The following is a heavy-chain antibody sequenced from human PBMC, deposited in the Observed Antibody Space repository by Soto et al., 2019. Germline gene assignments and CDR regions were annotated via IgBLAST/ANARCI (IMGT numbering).Heavy chain of an antibody. V-gene: IGHV3-11*01. Sequence: QVQLVESGGGLVKPGGSLRLSCAASGFTFSDYYMNWIRQAPGQGLEWVSNISSSDNTIYYADSVKGRFTISRDNAKNALDLQMSSLRAEDTAVYYCARDSRPVTLWGQGTLVTVSS. CDR3: ARDSRPVTL. CDR2: ISSSDNTI. CDR1: GFTFSDYY. J-gene: IGHJ4*02. D-gene: IGHD2-15*01.